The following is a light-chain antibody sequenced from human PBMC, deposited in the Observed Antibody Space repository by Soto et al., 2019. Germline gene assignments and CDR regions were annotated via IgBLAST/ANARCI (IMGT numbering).Light chain of an antibody. V-gene: IGLV4-69*01. Sequence: QLVLTQSPSASASLGASVKLTCTLSSGYSTYAIVWHQQQSEKGPRFLMTINYDGTHSKGDGFFDRFSGSSSGAERHLTISSLQSEDEADYYCQSLGTGIQVFGGGTKLTVL. CDR3: QSLGTGIQV. J-gene: IGLJ3*02. CDR2: INYDGTH. CDR1: SGYSTYA.